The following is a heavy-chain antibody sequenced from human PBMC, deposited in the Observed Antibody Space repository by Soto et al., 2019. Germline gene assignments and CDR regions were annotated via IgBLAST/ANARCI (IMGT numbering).Heavy chain of an antibody. D-gene: IGHD2-15*01. CDR3: ARGQQNCSGGSCYLNWFDP. CDR2: IYHSGST. CDR1: GGSISSGGYS. V-gene: IGHV4-30-2*01. Sequence: PSETLSLTCAVSGGSISSGGYSWSWIRQPPGKGLEWIGYIYHSGSTYYNPSLKRRVTISVARSKNQFSLKLSSVTAADTAVYYCARGQQNCSGGSCYLNWFDPWGQGTLVTVSS. J-gene: IGHJ5*02.